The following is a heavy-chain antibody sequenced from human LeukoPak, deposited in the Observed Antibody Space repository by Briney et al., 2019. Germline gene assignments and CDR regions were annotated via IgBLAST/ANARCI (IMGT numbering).Heavy chain of an antibody. J-gene: IGHJ4*02. V-gene: IGHV3-30*03. CDR1: GFTFSSYG. D-gene: IGHD2-8*01. Sequence: GGSLRLSCAASGFTFSSYGMHWVRQAPGKGLEWVAVISYDGSNKYYADSVKGRFTISRDNSKNTLYLQMNSLRGEDTAVYYCARALETMAILDYWGQGTLVTISS. CDR2: ISYDGSNK. CDR3: ARALETMAILDY.